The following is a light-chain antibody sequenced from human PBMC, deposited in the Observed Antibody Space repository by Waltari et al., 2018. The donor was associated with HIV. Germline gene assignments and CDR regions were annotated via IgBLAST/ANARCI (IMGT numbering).Light chain of an antibody. J-gene: IGLJ1*01. CDR3: VAWDDSLSGYV. CDR1: NSNVGSKP. V-gene: IGLV1-47*01. Sequence: QPPSASGTLGQRVTISCPGSNSNVGSKPVYWFQQVPGTAPKLLIYRDYQRRSGIPDRFSGSKSGASASLTISGLRSEDEADYYCVAWDDSLSGYVFGTGTKVSVL. CDR2: RDY.